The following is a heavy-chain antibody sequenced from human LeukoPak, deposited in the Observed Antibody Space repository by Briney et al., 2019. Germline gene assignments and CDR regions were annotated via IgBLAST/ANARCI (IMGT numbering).Heavy chain of an antibody. Sequence: GGSLRLSCVASGFTFSSYAMTWVRQAPGKRLEWVSAVSGSGGATYYADSVKGRFTVSRDKSKNTLYLQMKSLRAEDTAIYYCAKLYDSSGYYTTEAFDSWGQGTLVTFSS. J-gene: IGHJ4*02. D-gene: IGHD3-22*01. V-gene: IGHV3-23*01. CDR2: VSGSGGAT. CDR1: GFTFSSYA. CDR3: AKLYDSSGYYTTEAFDS.